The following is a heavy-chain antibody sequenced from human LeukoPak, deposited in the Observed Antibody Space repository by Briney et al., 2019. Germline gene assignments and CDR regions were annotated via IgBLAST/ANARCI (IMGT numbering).Heavy chain of an antibody. CDR1: GGSFSGYY. Sequence: SETLSLTCAVYGGSFSGYYWSWIRQPPGKGLEWIGEINHSGSTNYNPSLKSRVTISVDTSKNQFSLKLSSVTAADTAVYYCARRGKQQWLPPDYWGQGTLVTVSS. V-gene: IGHV4-34*01. J-gene: IGHJ4*02. CDR3: ARRGKQQWLPPDY. CDR2: INHSGST. D-gene: IGHD6-19*01.